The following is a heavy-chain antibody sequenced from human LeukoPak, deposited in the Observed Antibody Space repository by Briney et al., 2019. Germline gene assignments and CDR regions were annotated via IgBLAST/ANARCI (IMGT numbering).Heavy chain of an antibody. CDR3: ARDKRGLWVVVIDAFDI. CDR2: ISSSSSYI. D-gene: IGHD3-22*01. V-gene: IGHV3-21*01. J-gene: IGHJ3*02. CDR1: GFTFSSYS. Sequence: PGGSLRLSCAASGFTFSSYSMNWVRQAPGKGLEWVSSISSSSSYIYYADSVKGRFTISRDNAKNSLYLQMNSLRAEDTAVYYCARDKRGLWVVVIDAFDIWGQGTMVTVSS.